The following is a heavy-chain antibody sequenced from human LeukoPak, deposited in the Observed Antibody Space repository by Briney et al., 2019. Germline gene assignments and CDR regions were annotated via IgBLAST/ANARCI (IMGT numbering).Heavy chain of an antibody. CDR2: IYYSGST. J-gene: IGHJ6*02. CDR1: GASISSGDYY. CDR3: GSVTSYYDSSGYYYDRYYYYYGMDV. Sequence: SETLSLTCTVSGASISSGDYYWSWIRQPPGKGLEWIGYIYYSGSTYYNPSLKSRVTISVDTSKNQFSLKLSSVTAADTAVYYCGSVTSYYDSSGYYYDRYYYYYGMDVWGQGTTVTVSS. D-gene: IGHD3-22*01. V-gene: IGHV4-30-4*01.